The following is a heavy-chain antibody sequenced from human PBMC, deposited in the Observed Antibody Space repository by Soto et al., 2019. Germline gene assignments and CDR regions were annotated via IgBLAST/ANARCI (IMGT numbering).Heavy chain of an antibody. CDR2: FDPEDGET. CDR1: GYTLTELS. J-gene: IGHJ5*02. Sequence: EASVKVSCKVSGYTLTELSMHWVRQAPGKGLEWMGGFDPEDGETIYAQKFQGRVTMTEDTSTDTAYMELSSLRSEDTAVYYCATPQTRSRIVGARVPWFDPWGQGTLVTVSS. D-gene: IGHD1-26*01. V-gene: IGHV1-24*01. CDR3: ATPQTRSRIVGARVPWFDP.